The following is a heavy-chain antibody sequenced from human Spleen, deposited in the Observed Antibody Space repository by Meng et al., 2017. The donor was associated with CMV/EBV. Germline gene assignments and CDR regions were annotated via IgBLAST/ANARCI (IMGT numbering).Heavy chain of an antibody. CDR1: GFTFSSHA. D-gene: IGHD3-9*01. CDR2: ISSDGVST. CDR3: AKQDYDILTGHYYGMDV. Sequence: GESLKISCAASGFTFSSHAMHWVRQAPGKGLEYVSGISSDGVSTYYVDSVKGRCTISRDNSKNTLYLQMNSLRAEDTAVYYCAKQDYDILTGHYYGMDVWGQGTTVTVSS. J-gene: IGHJ6*02. V-gene: IGHV3-64*02.